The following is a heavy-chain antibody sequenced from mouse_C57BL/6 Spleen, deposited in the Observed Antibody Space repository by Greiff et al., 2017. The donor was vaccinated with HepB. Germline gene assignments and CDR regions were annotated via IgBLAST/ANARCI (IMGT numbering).Heavy chain of an antibody. J-gene: IGHJ4*01. CDR1: GFTFSSYA. CDR3: ARDDDYDDNVMDY. CDR2: ISDGGSYT. Sequence: EVQVVESGGGLVKPGGSLKLSCAASGFTFSSYALSWVRQTPEKRLEWVATISDGGSYTYYPDNVKGRFTISRDNAKSNLYLQMSHLKSEDTAMYYCARDDDYDDNVMDYWGQGTSITVSS. V-gene: IGHV5-4*01. D-gene: IGHD2-4*01.